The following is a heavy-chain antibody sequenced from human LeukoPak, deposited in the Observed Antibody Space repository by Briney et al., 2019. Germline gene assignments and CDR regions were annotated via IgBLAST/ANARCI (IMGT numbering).Heavy chain of an antibody. CDR3: TRRDPQGGSDY. J-gene: IGHJ4*02. CDR1: GYSFTNYW. V-gene: IGHV5-51*01. CDR2: IYPGDSDT. Sequence: GESLKISCKGSGYSFTNYWIDWVRQMPGKGLELMGIIYPGDSDTRYSPSFQGQVTISADKSISTAYLQLSSLKASDTAMYYCTRRDPQGGSDYWGQGTLVTVSS.